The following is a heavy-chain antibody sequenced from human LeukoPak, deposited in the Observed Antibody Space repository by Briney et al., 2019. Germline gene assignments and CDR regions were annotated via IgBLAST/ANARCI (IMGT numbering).Heavy chain of an antibody. CDR3: XRDXGYGLGVDYGDY. Sequence: GGSLRLSCAASGFTVSGNYMSWVRQAPGKGLEWLSVIHRGGNTYYADSVKGRFTISRDSSKNTVFLQMDSLRAEDTAVYYCXRDXGYGLGVDYGDYWGQGTLVTVSS. D-gene: IGHD3-10*01. CDR1: GFTVSGNY. CDR2: IHRGGNT. V-gene: IGHV3-66*01. J-gene: IGHJ4*02.